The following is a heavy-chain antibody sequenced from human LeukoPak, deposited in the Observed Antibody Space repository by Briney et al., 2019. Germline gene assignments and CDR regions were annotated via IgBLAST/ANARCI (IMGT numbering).Heavy chain of an antibody. D-gene: IGHD2-2*02. Sequence: GGSLRLSCAASGLTFSNAWMSWVRQAPGKGLEWVGRIKSKTDGGTTDYAAPVKGGFTISRDDSKNTLYLQMNSLKTEDTAVYYCTTADYCSSTSCYTQEDYWGQGTLVTVSS. CDR1: GLTFSNAW. J-gene: IGHJ4*02. CDR2: IKSKTDGGTT. V-gene: IGHV3-15*01. CDR3: TTADYCSSTSCYTQEDY.